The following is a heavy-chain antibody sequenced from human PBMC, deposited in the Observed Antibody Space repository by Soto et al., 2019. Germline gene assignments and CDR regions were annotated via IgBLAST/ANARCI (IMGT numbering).Heavy chain of an antibody. CDR3: AKRGGNGGTSATFYFDY. Sequence: GGSLRLSCAASGLSLSNNAMYWVRQAPGRGLQWVSAISAGGGAYYADSVKGRFTISRDNSQSTVYLLMNSLRAEDTALYFCAKRGGNGGTSATFYFDYWGQGLRVTVSS. J-gene: IGHJ4*02. CDR2: ISAGGGA. V-gene: IGHV3-23*01. D-gene: IGHD2-15*01. CDR1: GLSLSNNA.